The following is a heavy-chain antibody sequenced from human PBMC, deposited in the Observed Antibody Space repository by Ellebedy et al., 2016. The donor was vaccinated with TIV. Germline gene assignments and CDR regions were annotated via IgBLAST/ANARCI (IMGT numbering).Heavy chain of an antibody. V-gene: IGHV3-53*01. CDR3: ARGPALLR. Sequence: PGGSLRLSCAASGVSISDNYMNWVRQAPGQGLEWVSVIASGGSTYYADSVKGRFTISRDNSKNTLYLQMNSLRADDTAVYCCARGPALLRWGRGTLVTVSS. CDR1: GVSISDNY. J-gene: IGHJ4*02. CDR2: IASGGST.